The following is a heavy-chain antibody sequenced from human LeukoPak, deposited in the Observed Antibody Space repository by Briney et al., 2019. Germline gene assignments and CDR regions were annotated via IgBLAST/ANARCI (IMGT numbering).Heavy chain of an antibody. V-gene: IGHV3-9*01. CDR2: ISWNSGSI. J-gene: IGHJ4*02. Sequence: GRSLRLSCAASGFTFDDYAMHWVRQAPGKGLEWVSGISWNSGSIGYADSVKGRFTISRDNAKNSLYLQMNSLRAEDTALYYCAKDITRYSSSSSSDYWGQGTLVTVSS. CDR3: AKDITRYSSSSSSDY. D-gene: IGHD6-6*01. CDR1: GFTFDDYA.